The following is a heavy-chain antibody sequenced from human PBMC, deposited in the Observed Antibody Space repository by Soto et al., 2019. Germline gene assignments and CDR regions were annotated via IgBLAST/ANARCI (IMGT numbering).Heavy chain of an antibody. Sequence: SETLSLTCTVSGGSVSGVDYFWSWIRQSPGKGLECIGYIYYTGITHLNPSLKSRLTMAVDTSKNEFSLKLTSVSAADTAVYFCAREERKGIISWFDPWGQGTPVTVS. D-gene: IGHD2-21*01. CDR2: IYYTGIT. CDR1: GGSVSGVDYF. CDR3: AREERKGIISWFDP. J-gene: IGHJ5*02. V-gene: IGHV4-30-4*01.